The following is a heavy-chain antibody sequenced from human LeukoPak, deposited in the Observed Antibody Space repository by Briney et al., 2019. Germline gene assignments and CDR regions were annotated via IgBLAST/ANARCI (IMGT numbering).Heavy chain of an antibody. V-gene: IGHV1-69*01. Sequence: SVKVSCKASGGTFSSYAISWVRQAPGQGLEWMGGIIPIYGKANYAQKFQGRVTITADASTSKAYMELSSLRSEDTAVYSCARAAAAGDESLDYWGQGTLVTVSS. CDR1: GGTFSSYA. J-gene: IGHJ4*02. CDR2: IIPIYGKA. D-gene: IGHD6-13*01. CDR3: ARAAAAGDESLDY.